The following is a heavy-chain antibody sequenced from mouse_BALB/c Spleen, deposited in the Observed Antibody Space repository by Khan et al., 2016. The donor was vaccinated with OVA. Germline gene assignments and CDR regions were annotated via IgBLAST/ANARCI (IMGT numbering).Heavy chain of an antibody. CDR2: INTGGAYT. CDR3: ARLAYYYTSEGFAS. D-gene: IGHD1-1*01. V-gene: IGHV5-6*01. CDR1: GFTFSTYG. J-gene: IGHJ3*01. Sequence: EVELVESGGDFVRPGGSLKLSCAASGFTFSTYGMSWVRKTPDKRLEWVATINTGGAYTYYPDSVKGRFTISRDNAKNTLYLQLSSLKSEDTAIYYCARLAYYYTSEGFASWGQGTLVTVSP.